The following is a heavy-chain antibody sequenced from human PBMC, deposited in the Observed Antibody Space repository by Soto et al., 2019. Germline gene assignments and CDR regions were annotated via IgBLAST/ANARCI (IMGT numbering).Heavy chain of an antibody. CDR2: ISYDGSNK. V-gene: IGHV3-30*18. Sequence: GGSLRLSCAASGFTFSSYGMHWVRQAPGKGLEWVAVISYDGSNKYYADSVKGRFTISRDNSKNTLYLQMNSLRAEDTAVYYCAKDPAVAGSQYYFDYWGQGTLVTVSS. D-gene: IGHD6-19*01. J-gene: IGHJ4*02. CDR1: GFTFSSYG. CDR3: AKDPAVAGSQYYFDY.